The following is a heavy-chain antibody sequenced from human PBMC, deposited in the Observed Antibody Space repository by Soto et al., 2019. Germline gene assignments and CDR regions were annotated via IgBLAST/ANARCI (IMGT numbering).Heavy chain of an antibody. CDR1: GFTVSSNY. D-gene: IGHD2-21*01. Sequence: GGSLRLSCAASGFTVSSNYMSWVRQAPGKGLEWVSVIYSGGSTYYADSGKGRFTISRDNSKNTLYLQMNSLRAEDTAVYYCALAKGLAPDAFDIWGQGTMVTVSS. V-gene: IGHV3-53*01. CDR2: IYSGGST. CDR3: ALAKGLAPDAFDI. J-gene: IGHJ3*02.